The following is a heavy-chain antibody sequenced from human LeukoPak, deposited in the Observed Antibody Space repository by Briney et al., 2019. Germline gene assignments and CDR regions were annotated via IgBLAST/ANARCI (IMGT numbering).Heavy chain of an antibody. Sequence: KAGGSLRLSCAASGFTFSSYWMSWVRQAPGKGLEWVANIPDDGSETNYVDSVKGRFIISRDNAKNLLSLQMSGLREEDTALYYCARGWAAIPDWGQGTLVTVSS. J-gene: IGHJ1*01. V-gene: IGHV3-7*01. CDR3: ARGWAAIPD. CDR2: IPDDGSET. CDR1: GFTFSSYW. D-gene: IGHD2-15*01.